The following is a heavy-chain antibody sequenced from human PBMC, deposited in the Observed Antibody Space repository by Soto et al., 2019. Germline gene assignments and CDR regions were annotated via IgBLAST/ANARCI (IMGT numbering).Heavy chain of an antibody. Sequence: PSETLSLTCAVSGGSISSGGYSWSWIRQPPGKGLEWIGYIYHSGSTYYNPSLKSRVTISVDRSKNQFSLKLSSVTAVDTAVYYCASAIAAAGMYYYYYGMDVWGQGPTVNVSS. J-gene: IGHJ6*02. D-gene: IGHD6-13*01. CDR3: ASAIAAAGMYYYYYGMDV. CDR2: IYHSGST. V-gene: IGHV4-30-2*01. CDR1: GGSISSGGYS.